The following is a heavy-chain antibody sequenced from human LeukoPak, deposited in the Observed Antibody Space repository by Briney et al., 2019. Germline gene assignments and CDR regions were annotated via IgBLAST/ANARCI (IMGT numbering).Heavy chain of an antibody. V-gene: IGHV1-69*13. J-gene: IGHJ4*02. CDR3: ARDQGSGYSGLLDY. CDR2: IXXIFCTX. Sequence: ASVNVSCKASGGTFSXXXXSWVRXXPGQXXXXXXGIXXIFCTXXXXXXXXXXXXXXAXXSXXXXXMELXSLRSEDTAVYYCARDQGSGYSGLLDYWGQGTLVTVSS. CDR1: GGTFSXXX. D-gene: IGHD5-12*01.